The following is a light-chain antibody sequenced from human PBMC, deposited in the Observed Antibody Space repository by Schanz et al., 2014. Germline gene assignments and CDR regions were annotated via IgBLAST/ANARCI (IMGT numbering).Light chain of an antibody. J-gene: IGLJ1*01. Sequence: QSALTQPPSASGSPGQSVTISCTGTSNDVGGYNYVSWYQQHPGKAPKVMISQVTKRPSGVPDRFSGSKSGNTASLTVSGLQAEDEADYYCCSYAGSYTFYVFGTGTKLTVL. CDR1: SNDVGGYNY. V-gene: IGLV2-8*01. CDR3: CSYAGSYTFYV. CDR2: QVT.